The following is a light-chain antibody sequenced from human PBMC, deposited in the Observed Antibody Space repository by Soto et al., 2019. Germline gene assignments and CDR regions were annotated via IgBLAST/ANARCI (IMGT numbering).Light chain of an antibody. CDR2: EAN. V-gene: IGLV2-23*01. CDR1: SSDVGSYNL. J-gene: IGLJ2*01. Sequence: QSALTQPASVSGSPGQSITISCTGTSSDVGSYNLVSWYQQHPGKAPKLMIYEANKRPSGVSDRFSGSKSGNTASLTISGLQAEDEAEYYCSSYAGYSTSVVFGGGTQVTVL. CDR3: SSYAGYSTSVV.